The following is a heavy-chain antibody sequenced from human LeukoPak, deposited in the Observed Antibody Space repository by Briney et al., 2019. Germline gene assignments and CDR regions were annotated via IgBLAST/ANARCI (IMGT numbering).Heavy chain of an antibody. J-gene: IGHJ3*02. Sequence: GASVKVSCKASGFTFTSSAMQWVRQARGQRLEWIGWIVVGSGNTNYAQKFQERVTITRDMSTSTAYMELSSLRSEDTAVYYCAVVPAAMMDYAFDIWGQGTMVTVSS. CDR1: GFTFTSSA. CDR2: IVVGSGNT. V-gene: IGHV1-58*02. CDR3: AVVPAAMMDYAFDI. D-gene: IGHD2-2*01.